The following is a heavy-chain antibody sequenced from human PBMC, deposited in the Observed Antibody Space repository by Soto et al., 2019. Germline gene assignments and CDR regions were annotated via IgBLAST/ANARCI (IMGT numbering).Heavy chain of an antibody. CDR2: ISGTGGST. Sequence: EVQLLESGGGLVQPGGSLRLSCAASGFTFTSYAMTWVRQAPGKGLEWVSAISGTGGSTYYVDSVKGRFTISRDIYGNALYLQMNSLRADDTAVYFCAKNSRDGYSYDLWGQGTLVTVSS. D-gene: IGHD3-3*01. CDR3: AKNSRDGYSYDL. J-gene: IGHJ4*02. CDR1: GFTFTSYA. V-gene: IGHV3-23*01.